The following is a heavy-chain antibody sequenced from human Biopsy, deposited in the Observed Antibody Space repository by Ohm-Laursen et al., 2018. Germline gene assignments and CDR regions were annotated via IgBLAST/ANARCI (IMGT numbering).Heavy chain of an antibody. CDR2: IYHSGTT. CDR1: GVSISVDGYY. Sequence: PSQTLSLTCTVSGVSISVDGYYWAWIRQLPGKGLDWIGYIYHSGTTYYNPSLKSRLTMSVDTSKNEFSLRLRSVTAADTAVYFRATFRASWDTTQGGDYWGQGTLVTVSS. J-gene: IGHJ4*02. D-gene: IGHD1-26*01. V-gene: IGHV4-31*03. CDR3: ATFRASWDTTQGGDY.